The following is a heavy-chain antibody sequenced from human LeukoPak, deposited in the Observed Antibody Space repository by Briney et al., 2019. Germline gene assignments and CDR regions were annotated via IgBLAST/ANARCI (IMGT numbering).Heavy chain of an antibody. CDR1: GGSISSGGYY. CDR2: IYYSGST. D-gene: IGHD4-23*01. Sequence: SETLSLTCTVSGGSISSGGYYWSWIRRHPGKGLEWIGYIYYSGSTYYNPSLESRVTISVDTSKNQFSLRLSSVTAADTSVYYCARGQNYGGNLHYFDYWGQGTLVTVSS. CDR3: ARGQNYGGNLHYFDY. V-gene: IGHV4-31*03. J-gene: IGHJ4*02.